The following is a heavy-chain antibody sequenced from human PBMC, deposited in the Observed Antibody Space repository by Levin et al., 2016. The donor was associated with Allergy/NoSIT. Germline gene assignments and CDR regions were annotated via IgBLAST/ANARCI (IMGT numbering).Heavy chain of an antibody. J-gene: IGHJ5*02. CDR1: GGSFSGYY. Sequence: SETLSLTCAVYGGSFSGYYWSWIRQSPGKGLEWIGDIKQSGKGSTNYNPSLKSRVMISLDMSKKQFSLKLNSVTAADTAVYYCARGGSTIYGADILKKTGYFDPWGQGTPVTVSS. V-gene: IGHV4-34*01. CDR2: IKQSGKGST. D-gene: IGHD3-3*01. CDR3: ARGGSTIYGADILKKTGYFDP.